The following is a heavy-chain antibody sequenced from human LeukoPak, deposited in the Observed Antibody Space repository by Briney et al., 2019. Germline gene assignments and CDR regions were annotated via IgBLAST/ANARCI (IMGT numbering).Heavy chain of an antibody. CDR1: GFTFSSYS. V-gene: IGHV3-48*02. Sequence: LPGGSLRLSCAASGFTFSSYSMTWVRQAPGKGLEWVSYISSSSTIYYADSVKGRFTISRDNAKNSLYLQMNSLRDEDTAVYYCARGGYCSSTSCYMRYWFDPWGQGTLVTVSS. CDR3: ARGGYCSSTSCYMRYWFDP. J-gene: IGHJ5*02. D-gene: IGHD2-2*02. CDR2: ISSSSTI.